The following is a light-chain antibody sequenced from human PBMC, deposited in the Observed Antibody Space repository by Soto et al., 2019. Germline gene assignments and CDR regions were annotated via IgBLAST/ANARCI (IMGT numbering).Light chain of an antibody. J-gene: IGKJ4*01. Sequence: IELTEAPYTMSVSPGERATLSCRASQSVSSKLAWYQQKPGQAPRLLIYGASTRATGIPARFSGSGSGTEFTLTNISLRSEDFEVYYCQQYNNWPPLTFGGGTKVDI. CDR2: GAS. V-gene: IGKV3-15*01. CDR1: QSVSSK. CDR3: QQYNNWPPLT.